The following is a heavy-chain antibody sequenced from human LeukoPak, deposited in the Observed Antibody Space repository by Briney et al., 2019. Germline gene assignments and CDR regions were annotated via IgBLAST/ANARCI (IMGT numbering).Heavy chain of an antibody. CDR2: INPNSGGT. CDR3: ARVHYDFWSRYLSY. Sequence: ASVKVSCKASGYTFTGYYMHWVRQAPGQGLEWVGWINPNSGGTNYAQKFQGRVTMTRDTSISTAYMELSRLRSDDTAVYYCARVHYDFWSRYLSYWGQGTLVTVSS. J-gene: IGHJ4*02. V-gene: IGHV1-2*02. CDR1: GYTFTGYY. D-gene: IGHD3-3*01.